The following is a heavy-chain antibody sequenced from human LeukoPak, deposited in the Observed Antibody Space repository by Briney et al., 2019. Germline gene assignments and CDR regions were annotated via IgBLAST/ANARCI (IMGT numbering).Heavy chain of an antibody. CDR1: GGSISSYY. Sequence: SETLSLTCTVSGGSISSYYWSWIRQPPGKGLEWIGYIYYSGSTNYNPSLKSRVTISVDTSKTQFSLKLSSVTAADTAVYYCARSQRGWLGESSGWFDPCGQGTLVTVSS. CDR3: ARSQRGWLGESSGWFDP. D-gene: IGHD3-10*01. CDR2: IYYSGST. J-gene: IGHJ5*02. V-gene: IGHV4-59*08.